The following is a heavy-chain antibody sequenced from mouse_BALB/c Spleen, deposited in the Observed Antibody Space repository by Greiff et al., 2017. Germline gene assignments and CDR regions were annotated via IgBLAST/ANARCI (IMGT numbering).Heavy chain of an antibody. J-gene: IGHJ4*01. D-gene: IGHD2-4*01. CDR1: GFTFSSYA. CDR3: AKAGIYYDYDENAMDY. V-gene: IGHV5-9-4*01. Sequence: EVQGVESGGGLVKPGGSLKLSCAASGFTFSSYAMSWVRQSPEKRLEWVAEISSGGSYTYYPDTVTGRFTISRDNAKNTLYLEMSSLRSEDTAMYYCAKAGIYYDYDENAMDYWGQGTSVTVSS. CDR2: ISSGGSYT.